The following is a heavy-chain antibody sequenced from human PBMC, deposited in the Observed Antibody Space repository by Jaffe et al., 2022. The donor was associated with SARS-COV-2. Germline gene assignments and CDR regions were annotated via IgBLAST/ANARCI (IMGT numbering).Heavy chain of an antibody. CDR1: GGSISSGSYY. CDR3: AREGRSVGAIWGYYYYYGMDV. V-gene: IGHV4-61*02. Sequence: QVQLQESGPGLVKPSQTLSLTCTVSGGSISSGSYYWSWIRQPAGKGLEWIGRIYTSGSTNYNPSLKSRVTISVDTSKNQFSLKLSSVTAADTAVYYCAREGRSVGAIWGYYYYYGMDVWGQGTTVTVSS. J-gene: IGHJ6*02. CDR2: IYTSGST. D-gene: IGHD1-26*01.